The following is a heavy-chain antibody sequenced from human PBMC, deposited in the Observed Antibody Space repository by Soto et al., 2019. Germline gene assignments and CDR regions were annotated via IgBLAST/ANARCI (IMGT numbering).Heavy chain of an antibody. D-gene: IGHD6-25*01. CDR1: GGSISSVGHY. CDR3: ARESGGYDSSTRYGLDV. J-gene: IGHJ6*02. V-gene: IGHV4-31*03. CDR2: IYYSGST. Sequence: SETLSLTCSVSGGSISSVGHYWTWIRQQPGKGLEWIGYIYYSGSTDHNPSLKSRVTISVDRSKNQFSLNLSSVTAADTAIYYCARESGGYDSSTRYGLDVWGQGTTVTVSS.